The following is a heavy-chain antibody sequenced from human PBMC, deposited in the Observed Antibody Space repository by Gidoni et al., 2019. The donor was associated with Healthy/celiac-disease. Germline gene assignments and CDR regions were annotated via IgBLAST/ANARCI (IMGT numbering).Heavy chain of an antibody. CDR2: IYYSGST. J-gene: IGHJ4*02. CDR3: ARGGGELPPDY. CDR1: GGSISSYY. D-gene: IGHD3-10*01. Sequence: QVQLQESGPGLVKPSETLSLTCTVPGGSISSYYWRWIRQPPGKGLGWIGYIYYSGSTNYNPSLKGQVPKSVDTSKNQSSLKRSSLTAADTAGYYCARGGGELPPDYWGQGTLVTVSS. V-gene: IGHV4-59*01.